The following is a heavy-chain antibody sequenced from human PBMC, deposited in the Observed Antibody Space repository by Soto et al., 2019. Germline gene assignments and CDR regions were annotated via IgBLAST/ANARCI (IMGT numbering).Heavy chain of an antibody. CDR3: ARLRXNGNDADYYYYMDD. CDR2: IYPGDSDT. D-gene: IGHD1-1*01. Sequence: GESLKISCKGSGYSFTSYWIGWVRQMPGKGLEWMGIIYPGDSDTRYSPSFQGQVTISADKSISTAYLQWSSLKASDTAMYYCARLRXNGNDADYYYYMDDWGKGTTVTVSS. CDR1: GYSFTSYW. J-gene: IGHJ6*03. V-gene: IGHV5-51*01.